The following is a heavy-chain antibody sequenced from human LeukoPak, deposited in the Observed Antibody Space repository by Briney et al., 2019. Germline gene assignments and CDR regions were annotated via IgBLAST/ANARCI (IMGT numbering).Heavy chain of an antibody. J-gene: IGHJ3*02. Sequence: GASVKVSCKASGYTFTSYGISWVRQAPGQGLEWMGWISAYNGNTNYAQKLQGRVTMTTDTSTSTAYMELRSLRSDDTAVYYCARAVRYFDWLLFPTDVDAFDIWGQGTMVTVSS. CDR2: ISAYNGNT. CDR1: GYTFTSYG. V-gene: IGHV1-18*01. CDR3: ARAVRYFDWLLFPTDVDAFDI. D-gene: IGHD3-9*01.